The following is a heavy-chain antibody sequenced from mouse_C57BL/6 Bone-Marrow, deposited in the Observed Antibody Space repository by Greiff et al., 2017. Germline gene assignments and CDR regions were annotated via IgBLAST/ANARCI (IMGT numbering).Heavy chain of an antibody. D-gene: IGHD4-1*01. CDR2: IYPTSGRT. V-gene: IGHV1-55*01. CDR1: GYTFTSYW. Sequence: QVQLQQSGAELVKPGASVKMSCKASGYTFTSYWITWVKQRPGQGLEWIGDIYPTSGRTNYNEKFKSKAILTVDPSSNTAYMQLSSLTSEDFAVFYCARSGPLGRSFDYWGQGTTLTVSS. CDR3: ARSGPLGRSFDY. J-gene: IGHJ2*01.